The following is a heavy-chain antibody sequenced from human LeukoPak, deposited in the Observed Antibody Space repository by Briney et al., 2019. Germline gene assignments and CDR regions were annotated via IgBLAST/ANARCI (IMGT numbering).Heavy chain of an antibody. D-gene: IGHD2-2*02. V-gene: IGHV4-59*05. CDR2: IYDSGST. CDR1: GGSIRSYY. CDR3: ARHGKYQLLYGFDY. Sequence: SETLSLTCTVSGGSIRSYYWSWIRQPPGKGLEWIGSIYDSGSTYYNPSLKSRVTISVDTSKNQFSLKLSSVTAADTAVYYCARHGKYQLLYGFDYWGQGTLVTVSS. J-gene: IGHJ4*02.